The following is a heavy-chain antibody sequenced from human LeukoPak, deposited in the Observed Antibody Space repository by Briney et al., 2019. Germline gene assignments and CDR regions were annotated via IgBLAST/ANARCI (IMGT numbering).Heavy chain of an antibody. V-gene: IGHV4-61*01. CDR2: IYYSGST. CDR1: GGSISSSSYY. D-gene: IGHD4-17*01. CDR3: ARVKGYGDLYYFDY. Sequence: PSETLSLTCTVSGGSISSSSYYWSWIRQPPGKGLEWIGYIYYSGSTNYNPSLKSRVTISVDTSKNQFSLKLSSVTAADTAVYYCARVKGYGDLYYFDYWGQGTLVTVSS. J-gene: IGHJ4*02.